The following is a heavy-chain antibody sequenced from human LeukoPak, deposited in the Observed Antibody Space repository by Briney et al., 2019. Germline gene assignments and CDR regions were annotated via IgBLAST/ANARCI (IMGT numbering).Heavy chain of an antibody. Sequence: GGSMRLSSAASGFTFSSYAMGWVRHAPGKGLEWGSRISADGSTTTYADSVRSRITISRDNVKNTLYMQMNRLRVDDAAVYYCVRGNSTWSPLGDYWGQGTMVTVSS. CDR3: VRGNSTWSPLGDY. CDR2: ISADGSTT. J-gene: IGHJ4*02. V-gene: IGHV3-74*01. D-gene: IGHD6-13*01. CDR1: GFTFSSYA.